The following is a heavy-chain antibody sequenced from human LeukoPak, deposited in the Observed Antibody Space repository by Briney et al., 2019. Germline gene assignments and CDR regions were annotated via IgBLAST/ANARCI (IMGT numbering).Heavy chain of an antibody. D-gene: IGHD3-9*01. Sequence: ASVKVSCKASGYTFTSYYMHWVRQAPGQGLEWMGIMNPSGGSTRYAQKFQGRVTMTRDTSTSTVYMELSSLRSEDTAVYYCARPLLRYFDGPREDAFDIWGQGTMVTVSS. J-gene: IGHJ3*02. CDR3: ARPLLRYFDGPREDAFDI. V-gene: IGHV1-46*01. CDR2: MNPSGGST. CDR1: GYTFTSYY.